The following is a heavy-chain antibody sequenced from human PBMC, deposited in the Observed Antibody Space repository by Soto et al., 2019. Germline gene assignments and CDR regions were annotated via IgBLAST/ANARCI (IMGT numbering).Heavy chain of an antibody. CDR1: SGSISSSSYY. D-gene: IGHD1-20*01. CDR3: ARHNWNYGVY. Sequence: PSDTLALTCPVSSGSISSSSYYWVWIRQPPGKGLEWIGSIHSSGSTFSNASLRSRVTISVDTSESQLSLKLSSVTAADTAVYYCARHNWNYGVYWGQGNLVTVSS. V-gene: IGHV4-39*01. J-gene: IGHJ4*02. CDR2: IHSSGST.